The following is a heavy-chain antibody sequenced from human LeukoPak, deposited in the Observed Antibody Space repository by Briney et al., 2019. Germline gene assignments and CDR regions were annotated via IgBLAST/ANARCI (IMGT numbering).Heavy chain of an antibody. V-gene: IGHV3-30*18. J-gene: IGHJ6*02. D-gene: IGHD4-17*01. CDR3: AKAHDYGDLVLYYYYGMDV. CDR1: GFTFSSYG. CDR2: ISYDGSNK. Sequence: GGSLRLSCAASGFTFSSYGMHWVPQAPGKGLEWVAGISYDGSNKYYADSVKGRFTISRDNSKNTLYLQMNSLRAEDTAVYYCAKAHDYGDLVLYYYYGMDVWGQGTTVTVSS.